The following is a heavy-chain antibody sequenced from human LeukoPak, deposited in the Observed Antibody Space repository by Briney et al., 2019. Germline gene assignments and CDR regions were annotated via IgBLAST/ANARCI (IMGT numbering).Heavy chain of an antibody. CDR2: ISYDGSNK. CDR3: ARDWGDYGDYRWFDP. Sequence: GGSLRLSCAASGFTFSSYAMHWVRQAPGKGLEWAAVISYDGSNKYYADSVKGRFTISRDNSKNTLYLQMNSLRAEDTAVYYCARDWGDYGDYRWFDPWGQGTLVTVSS. D-gene: IGHD4-17*01. V-gene: IGHV3-30-3*01. CDR1: GFTFSSYA. J-gene: IGHJ5*02.